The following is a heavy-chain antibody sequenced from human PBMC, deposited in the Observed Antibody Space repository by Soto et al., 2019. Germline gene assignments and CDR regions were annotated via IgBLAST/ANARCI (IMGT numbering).Heavy chain of an antibody. D-gene: IGHD1-26*01. V-gene: IGHV4-4*02. CDR1: GGSISSSNW. J-gene: IGHJ6*02. CDR2: IYHSGST. CDR3: ARVAGSYYYGMDV. Sequence: SETLSLTCAVSGGSISSSNWWSWVRQPPGKGLEWIGEIYHSGSTNYNPSLKSRVTISVDKSKNQYSLKLSSVTAADTAVYYCARVAGSYYYGMDVWGQGTTVTVSS.